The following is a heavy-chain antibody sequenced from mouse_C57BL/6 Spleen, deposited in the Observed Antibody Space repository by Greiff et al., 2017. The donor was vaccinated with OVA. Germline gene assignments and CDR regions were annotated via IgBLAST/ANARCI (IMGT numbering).Heavy chain of an antibody. J-gene: IGHJ4*01. Sequence: EVQLQQSGPELVKPGASVKIPCKASGYTFTDYNMDWVKQSHGKSLEWIGDINPNNGGTIYNQKFKGKATLTVDKSSSTAYMELRSLTSEDTAVYDCARHSSGYVRAMDYWGQGTSVTVSS. V-gene: IGHV1-18*01. CDR1: GYTFTDYN. CDR3: ARHSSGYVRAMDY. CDR2: INPNNGGT. D-gene: IGHD3-2*02.